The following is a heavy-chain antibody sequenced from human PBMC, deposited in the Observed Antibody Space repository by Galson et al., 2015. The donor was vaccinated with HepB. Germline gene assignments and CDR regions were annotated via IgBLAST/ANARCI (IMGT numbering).Heavy chain of an antibody. V-gene: IGHV1-46*01. Sequence: SVKVSCKASGYTFTSYYMHWVRQAPGQGLEWVGIIEPRDGSTSYAQKFQGRVTMTRDTSTSTVYMELSSLRSEDTAVYYCAREGVGATWLYWGQGTLVTVSS. CDR3: AREGVGATWLY. J-gene: IGHJ4*02. CDR2: IEPRDGST. CDR1: GYTFTSYY. D-gene: IGHD1-26*01.